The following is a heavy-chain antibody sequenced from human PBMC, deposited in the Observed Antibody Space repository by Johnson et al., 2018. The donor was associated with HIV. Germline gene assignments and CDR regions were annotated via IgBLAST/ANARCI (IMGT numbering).Heavy chain of an antibody. CDR3: ARVAMIVDAFDI. D-gene: IGHD3-22*01. Sequence: VHLVESGGGLVQPGGSLRLSCVASGFTFSSYWMSWVRQAPGKGLEWVANIKQDGSEKYYVDSVKGRFTISRDNAKNSLYLQMNSLRAEDTAVYYCARVAMIVDAFDIWGQGTMVTVSS. CDR2: IKQDGSEK. J-gene: IGHJ3*02. CDR1: GFTFSSYW. V-gene: IGHV3-7*01.